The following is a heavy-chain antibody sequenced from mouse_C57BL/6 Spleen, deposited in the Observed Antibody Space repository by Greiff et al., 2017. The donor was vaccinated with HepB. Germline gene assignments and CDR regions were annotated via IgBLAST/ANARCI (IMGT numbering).Heavy chain of an antibody. J-gene: IGHJ1*03. CDR2: IHPNSGST. CDR1: GYTFTSYW. CDR3: ARDYDGYYELYFDV. Sequence: QVQLQQPGAELVKPGASVKLSCKASGYTFTSYWMHWVKQRPGQGLEWIGMIHPNSGSTNYNEKFKSKATLTVDKSSSTAYMQLSSLTSEDSAVYYCARDYDGYYELYFDVWGTGTTVTVSS. V-gene: IGHV1-64*01. D-gene: IGHD2-3*01.